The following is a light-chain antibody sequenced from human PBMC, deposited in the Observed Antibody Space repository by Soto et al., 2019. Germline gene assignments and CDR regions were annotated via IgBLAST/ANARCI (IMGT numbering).Light chain of an antibody. Sequence: QSALTQPPSASGSPGQSCAISCPGTASDSGGYTFVSWYQQHPGKAPKLLIYDVNKRPSGVPDRFSGSKSGNTASLTVSGLQAEDEADYYCSAHGGTNPYVFGTGTKLTVL. CDR1: ASDSGGYTF. J-gene: IGLJ1*01. CDR2: DVN. V-gene: IGLV2-8*01. CDR3: SAHGGTNPYV.